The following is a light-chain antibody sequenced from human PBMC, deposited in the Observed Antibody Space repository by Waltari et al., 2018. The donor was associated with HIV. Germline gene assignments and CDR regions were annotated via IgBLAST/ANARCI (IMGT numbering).Light chain of an antibody. V-gene: IGLV2-14*01. J-gene: IGLJ3*02. CDR3: TSYTSSSTWV. Sequence: QSALTQPASVSGSPGQSITISCTGPSSDVGAYNYVSWYQQHPDKAPKLIVYEVNNRPSGISNRFSGSKSGNTASLTISGLQADDEADYYCTSYTSSSTWVFGGGTKVTVL. CDR1: SSDVGAYNY. CDR2: EVN.